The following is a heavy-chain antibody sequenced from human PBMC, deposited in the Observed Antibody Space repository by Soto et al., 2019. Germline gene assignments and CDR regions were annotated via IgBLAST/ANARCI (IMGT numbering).Heavy chain of an antibody. V-gene: IGHV3-30*18. D-gene: IGHD3-9*01. CDR3: AKDLDDLRYFEVDYYYYGMDV. J-gene: IGHJ6*02. CDR1: GFTFSSYG. CDR2: ISYDGSNK. Sequence: QVQLVESGGGVVQPGRSLRLSCAASGFTFSSYGMHWVRQAPGKGLEWVAVISYDGSNKYYADSVKGRFTISRDNSKNTLYLQMNSLRAEDTAVYYCAKDLDDLRYFEVDYYYYGMDVWGQGTTVTVSS.